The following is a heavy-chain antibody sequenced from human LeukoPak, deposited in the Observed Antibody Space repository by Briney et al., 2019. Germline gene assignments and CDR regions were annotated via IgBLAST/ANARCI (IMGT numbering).Heavy chain of an antibody. J-gene: IGHJ4*02. D-gene: IGHD6-19*01. CDR2: IYYRGST. Sequence: SETLSLTCTVSGGSISSSSYYWGWIRQPPGKGLEWIGNIYYRGSTYYNPSLKSRVTISVDTSKNQFSLKLSSVTAADTAVYYCARDFAMAGIDYWGQGTLVTVSS. CDR1: GGSISSSSYY. CDR3: ARDFAMAGIDY. V-gene: IGHV4-39*07.